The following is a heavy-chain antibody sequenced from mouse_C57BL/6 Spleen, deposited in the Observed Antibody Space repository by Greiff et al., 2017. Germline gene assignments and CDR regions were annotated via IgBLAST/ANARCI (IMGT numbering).Heavy chain of an antibody. CDR2: IYPGSGNT. J-gene: IGHJ2*01. CDR1: GYTFTDYY. D-gene: IGHD2-3*01. Sequence: VQLQQSGAELVRPGASVKLSCKATGYTFTDYYINWVKQRPGQGLEWIARIYPGSGNTYYNEKFKGKATLTAEKSSSTAYMQLSSLTSEDSAVYFCERTDGYWGQGTTLTVSS. CDR3: ERTDGY. V-gene: IGHV1-76*01.